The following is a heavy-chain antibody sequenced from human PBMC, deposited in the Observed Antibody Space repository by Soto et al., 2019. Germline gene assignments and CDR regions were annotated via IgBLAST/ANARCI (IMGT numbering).Heavy chain of an antibody. Sequence: GGSLRLSCAASGFSFSTYAMHWVRQAPGEGLEWVTGISHDGNNEYYADSVKGRFTISRDNSRNTLYLQVNSLRVEDTAVYYCSLGYSSGWQYFDSWGQGTLVTVS. J-gene: IGHJ4*02. V-gene: IGHV3-30-3*01. D-gene: IGHD6-19*01. CDR3: SLGYSSGWQYFDS. CDR2: ISHDGNNE. CDR1: GFSFSTYA.